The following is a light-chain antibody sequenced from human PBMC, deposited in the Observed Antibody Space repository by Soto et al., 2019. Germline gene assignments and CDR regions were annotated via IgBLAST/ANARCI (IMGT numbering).Light chain of an antibody. CDR3: SSYSSSSTLV. V-gene: IGLV2-14*01. CDR1: SSDFGGYNY. Sequence: QSVLTQPASVSGSPGQSITIACTGTSSDFGGYNYVSWFQQHPGKAPKLMISEVSNRPSGVSNRFSASKSGNTASLTISGPQSEDEATYYCSSYSSSSTLVFGTGTKVTVL. CDR2: EVS. J-gene: IGLJ1*01.